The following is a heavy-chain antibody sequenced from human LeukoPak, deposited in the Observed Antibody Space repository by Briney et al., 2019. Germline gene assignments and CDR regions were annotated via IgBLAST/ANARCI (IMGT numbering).Heavy chain of an antibody. Sequence: GGSLRLSCAASGFTFDDYGMSWVRQAPGKGLEWVSGINWNGGSTGYVDSVKGRFTISRDNAKNSLYLQMNSLRVEDTALYYCARARDTAMVTQHHFDYWGQGTQVTVSS. CDR1: GFTFDDYG. CDR3: ARARDTAMVTQHHFDY. D-gene: IGHD5-18*01. J-gene: IGHJ4*02. CDR2: INWNGGST. V-gene: IGHV3-20*04.